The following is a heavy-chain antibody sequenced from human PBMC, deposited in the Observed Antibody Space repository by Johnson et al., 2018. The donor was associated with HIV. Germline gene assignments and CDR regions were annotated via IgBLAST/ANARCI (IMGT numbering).Heavy chain of an antibody. Sequence: GGVVQPGRSLRLSCAASGFTFSSYGMHWVRQAPGKGLEWVAVIWFDGTNKYYADSVKGRFTISRDNSKNSLYLQMDSLRPEDTAVYYCARSRHGGIQPSDAFDVWGQGTMVTVSS. CDR3: ARSRHGGIQPSDAFDV. D-gene: IGHD3-16*01. J-gene: IGHJ3*01. V-gene: IGHV3-33*01. CDR2: IWFDGTNK. CDR1: GFTFSSYG.